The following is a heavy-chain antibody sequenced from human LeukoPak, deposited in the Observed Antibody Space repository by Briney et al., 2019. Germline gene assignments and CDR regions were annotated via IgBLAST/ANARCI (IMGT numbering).Heavy chain of an antibody. D-gene: IGHD4-11*01. CDR2: ISGGGPGT. Sequence: GGSLRLSCAASGFTFSSYAMSWVRQAPGKGLEWVSAISGGGPGTYYADSVRGRFTISRDKSKNTLYLQMNSLRAEDTAVYYCAKKKTGTTKAFDCWGQGTLVTVSS. V-gene: IGHV3-23*01. J-gene: IGHJ4*02. CDR3: AKKKTGTTKAFDC. CDR1: GFTFSSYA.